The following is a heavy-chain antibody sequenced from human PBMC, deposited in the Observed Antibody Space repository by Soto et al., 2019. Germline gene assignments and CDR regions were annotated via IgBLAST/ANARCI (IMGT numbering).Heavy chain of an antibody. V-gene: IGHV4-59*08. CDR2: IYYSGST. J-gene: IGHJ3*02. Sequence: SETLSITYTVSGGSISRYYWSWIRQPLGKGLEWIGYIYYSGSTNYNPSLKSRVTISVDTSKNQFSLKLSSVTAADTAVYYCARRYGWAFDIWGQGTMVTVSS. CDR1: GGSISRYY. D-gene: IGHD3-16*01. CDR3: ARRYGWAFDI.